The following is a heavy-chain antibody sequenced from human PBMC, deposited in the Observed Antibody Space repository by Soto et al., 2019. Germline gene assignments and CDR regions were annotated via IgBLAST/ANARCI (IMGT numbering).Heavy chain of an antibody. J-gene: IGHJ6*02. CDR2: IYHSGST. Sequence: SETLSLTCAVSGGSISSSNWWSWVRQPPGKGLEWIGEIYHSGSTNYNPSLKSRVTISVDKSKNQFSLKLSSVTAADTAVYYCARSRRGAYSSGWYSPSGYYNYGIDVWGQGTKVTVSS. CDR3: ARSRRGAYSSGWYSPSGYYNYGIDV. V-gene: IGHV4-4*02. CDR1: GGSISSSNW. D-gene: IGHD6-19*01.